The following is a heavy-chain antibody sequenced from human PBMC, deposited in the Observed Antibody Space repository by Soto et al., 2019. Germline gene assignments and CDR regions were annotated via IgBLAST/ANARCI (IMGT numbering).Heavy chain of an antibody. CDR3: ARDGFNIYYYDTSGPRWFDT. CDR2: ISAYNGST. V-gene: IGHV1-18*04. D-gene: IGHD3-22*01. Sequence: ASVKVSCKASGYTFTNYGINWVLQAPGQGLEWMGWISAYNGSTKYTQKLQGRVTVTTDTSTSTAYMELRRLISDDTAVYYCARDGFNIYYYDTSGPRWFDTWGQGTLVTVPS. J-gene: IGHJ5*02. CDR1: GYTFTNYG.